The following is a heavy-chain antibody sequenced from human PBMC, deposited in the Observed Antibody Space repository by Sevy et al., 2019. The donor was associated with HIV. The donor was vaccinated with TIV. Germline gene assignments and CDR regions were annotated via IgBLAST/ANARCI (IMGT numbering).Heavy chain of an antibody. J-gene: IGHJ4*02. Sequence: ASVKVSCKTSGYTFINYAIHWVRQAPGQRLEWMGWINTDNGNTKYSPKFKDRVTITRDTSASTAYMELSSLTSEETAMFYCARDFPTYCGGDCYFDYWGQGTLVTVSS. CDR3: ARDFPTYCGGDCYFDY. V-gene: IGHV1-3*04. D-gene: IGHD2-21*02. CDR2: INTDNGNT. CDR1: GYTFINYA.